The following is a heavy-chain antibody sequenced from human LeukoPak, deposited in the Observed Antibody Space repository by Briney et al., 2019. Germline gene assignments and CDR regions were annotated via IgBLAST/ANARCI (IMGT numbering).Heavy chain of an antibody. Sequence: EASVKVSCKASGYTFTSYDINWVRQATGQGLEWMGWMNPNSGNTGYAQKFQGRVTMTRNTSISTAYMELSSLRSEDTAVYYRARGHRIAAPLLYNYWGQGTLVTVSS. CDR1: GYTFTSYD. CDR3: ARGHRIAAPLLYNY. V-gene: IGHV1-8*01. J-gene: IGHJ4*02. D-gene: IGHD6-13*01. CDR2: MNPNSGNT.